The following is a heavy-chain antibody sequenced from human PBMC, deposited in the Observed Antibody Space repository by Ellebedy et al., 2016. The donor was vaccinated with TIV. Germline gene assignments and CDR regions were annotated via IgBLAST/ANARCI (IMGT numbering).Heavy chain of an antibody. J-gene: IGHJ6*02. CDR1: GYSFSNYW. D-gene: IGHD1-26*01. CDR2: IYPGDSDT. Sequence: PGGSLRLSCKVSGYSFSNYWIGWVRQMPGKGLEWVGIIYPGDSDTRYSPSFEGRVTISADRSGRTAYLQWRSLKASDTAMYYCARHPWEGDKVFAMDVWGQGTTVTVSS. V-gene: IGHV5-51*01. CDR3: ARHPWEGDKVFAMDV.